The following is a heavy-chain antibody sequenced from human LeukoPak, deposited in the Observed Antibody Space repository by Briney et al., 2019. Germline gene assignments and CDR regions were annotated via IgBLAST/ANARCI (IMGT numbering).Heavy chain of an antibody. CDR3: ARDFLGIGAAGAFDY. V-gene: IGHV4-61*02. Sequence: SETLSLTCSVSGVSISSVNYYWSWIRQPAGKGLEWIGRVYTSGSTNYNPSLKSRVTISVDTFKNQFSLKLSSVTAADTAVYYCARDFLGIGAAGAFDYWGQGSLVTVSA. D-gene: IGHD6-13*01. CDR2: VYTSGST. CDR1: GVSISSVNYY. J-gene: IGHJ4*02.